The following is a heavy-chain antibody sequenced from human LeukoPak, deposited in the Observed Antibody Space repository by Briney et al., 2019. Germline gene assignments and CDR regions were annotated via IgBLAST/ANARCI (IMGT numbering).Heavy chain of an antibody. CDR1: GGSFSGYY. Sequence: SETLSLTCAVYGGSFSGYYWSWIRQPPGKGLEWIGEINHSGSTNYNPSLKSRVTISVDTSKNQFSLKLSSVTAADTAVYYCASPAGAMVRGVIWGQGTLVTVSS. CDR3: ASPAGAMVRGVI. D-gene: IGHD3-10*01. J-gene: IGHJ4*02. CDR2: INHSGST. V-gene: IGHV4-34*01.